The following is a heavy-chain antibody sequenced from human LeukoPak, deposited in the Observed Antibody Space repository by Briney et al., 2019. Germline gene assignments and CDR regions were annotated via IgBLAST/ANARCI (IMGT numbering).Heavy chain of an antibody. CDR1: GYTFTSYG. CDR3: ARDYGPFVVVAATDWYFDL. V-gene: IGHV1-18*04. J-gene: IGHJ2*01. D-gene: IGHD2-15*01. CDR2: ISAYNGNT. Sequence: ASVKVCCKASGYTFTSYGISWVRQAPGQGLEWMGWISAYNGNTNYAQKLQGRVTMTTDTSTSTAYMELRSLRSDDTAVYYCARDYGPFVVVAATDWYFDLWGRGTLVTVSS.